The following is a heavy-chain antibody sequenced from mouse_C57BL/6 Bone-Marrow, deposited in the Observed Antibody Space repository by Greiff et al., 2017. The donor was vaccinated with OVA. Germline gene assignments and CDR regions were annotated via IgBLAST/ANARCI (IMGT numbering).Heavy chain of an antibody. V-gene: IGHV1-53*01. J-gene: IGHJ4*01. D-gene: IGHD1-1*01. CDR2: INPNHGGT. CDR3: ARDPDYYGSSPYAIDY. Sequence: VQLQQPGTELVKPGASVKLSCKASGYPFTSYWMHWVKQRPGQGLEWIGNINPNHGGTTYNEKFKSKATLTVDTSSITAYMQFSSLTSEVSSVYYWARDPDYYGSSPYAIDYWGQGTSVTGSS. CDR1: GYPFTSYW.